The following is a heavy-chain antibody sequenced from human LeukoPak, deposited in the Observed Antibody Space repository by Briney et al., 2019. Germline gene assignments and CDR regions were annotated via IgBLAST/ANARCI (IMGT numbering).Heavy chain of an antibody. CDR2: MNPNSGNT. CDR3: ARGRAPMVAATPDY. J-gene: IGHJ4*02. V-gene: IGHV1-8*01. CDR1: GYTFTSYD. D-gene: IGHD2-15*01. Sequence: ASVKVSCKASGYTFTSYDINWVRQATGQGLEWMGWMNPNSGNTGYAQKFQGRVTMTRNTPISTAYMELSSLRSEDTAVYYCARGRAPMVAATPDYWGQGTLVTVSS.